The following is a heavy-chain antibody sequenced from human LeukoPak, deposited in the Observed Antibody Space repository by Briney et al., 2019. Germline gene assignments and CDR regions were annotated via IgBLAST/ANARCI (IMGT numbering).Heavy chain of an antibody. D-gene: IGHD2-2*01. V-gene: IGHV1-24*01. CDR2: FDPEDGET. J-gene: IGHJ5*02. CDR1: GYTLTELS. Sequence: ASVKVSCKVSGYTLTELSMHWVRQAPGKGLEWMGGFDPEDGETIYARKFQGRVTMTEDTSTDTAYVELSSLRSEDTAVYYCARVKNLVVPAAMVGWFDPWGQGTLVTVSS. CDR3: ARVKNLVVPAAMVGWFDP.